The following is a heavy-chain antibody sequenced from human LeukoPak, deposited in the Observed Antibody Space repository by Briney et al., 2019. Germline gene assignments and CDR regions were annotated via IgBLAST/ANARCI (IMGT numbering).Heavy chain of an antibody. Sequence: SETLSLTCTVSGGSIRTYYWSRIRQPPGRGLEWIGYIYYSGSTNYNPSLKSRVTISVDMSKNQFSLKLSSVTAADTAVYYCAREPRSSSDPYYFDFWGQGTLVTVSS. V-gene: IGHV4-59*01. CDR1: GGSIRTYY. D-gene: IGHD6-25*01. CDR3: AREPRSSSDPYYFDF. J-gene: IGHJ4*02. CDR2: IYYSGST.